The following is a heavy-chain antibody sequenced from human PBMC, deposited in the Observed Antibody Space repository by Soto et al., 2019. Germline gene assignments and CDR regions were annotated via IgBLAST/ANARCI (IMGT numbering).Heavy chain of an antibody. V-gene: IGHV5-10-1*01. D-gene: IGHD3-10*01. Sequence: PGESLKISCKGSGYSFTSYWISWVRQMPGKGLEWMGRIDPSDSYTNYSPSFQGHVTISADKSISTVYLQWSSLKASDTAMYYCARLWFGELLIRETWFDPWGQGTLVTVSS. CDR3: ARLWFGELLIRETWFDP. J-gene: IGHJ5*02. CDR1: GYSFTSYW. CDR2: IDPSDSYT.